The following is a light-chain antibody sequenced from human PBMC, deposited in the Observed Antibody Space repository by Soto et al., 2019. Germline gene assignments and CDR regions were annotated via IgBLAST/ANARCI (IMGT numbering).Light chain of an antibody. CDR1: SSDIGAYNY. CDR3: SSYTIRRLFV. CDR2: EIF. Sequence: QAGLTHPASVSGSPGQSITISCTGTSSDIGAYNYVSWYQHYPGEAPKLMLYEIFNRPSGVSSRFSGSKSGNTASLTISGLQPEDEAEYYCSSYTIRRLFVFGTGSKVTVL. J-gene: IGLJ1*01. V-gene: IGLV2-14*01.